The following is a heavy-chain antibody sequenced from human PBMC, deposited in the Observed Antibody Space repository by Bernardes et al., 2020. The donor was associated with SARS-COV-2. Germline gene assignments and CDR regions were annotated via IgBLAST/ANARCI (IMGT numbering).Heavy chain of an antibody. Sequence: GGSLRLSCAASGFSFSIYAMNWVRQAPGKGPEWVSGIIGNGNHIAYADSVKGRFTISRDNSKNILYLQMNGLRAEDTAIYYCAKDSQPDGAWNFDFWGQGTLVKVSS. CDR1: GFSFSIYA. CDR3: AKDSQPDGAWNFDF. CDR2: IIGNGNHI. J-gene: IGHJ4*02. V-gene: IGHV3-23*01.